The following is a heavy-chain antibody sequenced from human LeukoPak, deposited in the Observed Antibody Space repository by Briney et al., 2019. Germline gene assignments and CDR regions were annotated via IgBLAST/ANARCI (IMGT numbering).Heavy chain of an antibody. CDR2: IYYSGST. CDR3: ARVYYDILTGDPHDAFDI. D-gene: IGHD3-9*01. J-gene: IGHJ3*02. Sequence: SQTLSLTCTVSGGSISSGDYYWSWIRQPPGKGLEWIVYIYYSGSTYYNPSLKSRVTISVDTSKNQFSLKLSSVTAADTAVYYCARVYYDILTGDPHDAFDIWGQGTMVTVSS. V-gene: IGHV4-30-4*01. CDR1: GGSISSGDYY.